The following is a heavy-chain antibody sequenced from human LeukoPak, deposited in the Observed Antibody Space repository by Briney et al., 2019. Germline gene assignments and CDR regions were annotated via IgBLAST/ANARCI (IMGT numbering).Heavy chain of an antibody. CDR1: GYTFTGYY. Sequence: ASVKVSCKASGYTFTGYYMHWVRQAPGQGLEWMGRINPNSGGTNYAQKFQGRVTMTRDTSIGTAYMELSRLRSDDTAVYYCARVNIAARGRIFDYWGQGTLVTVSS. J-gene: IGHJ4*02. CDR2: INPNSGGT. D-gene: IGHD6-6*01. V-gene: IGHV1-2*06. CDR3: ARVNIAARGRIFDY.